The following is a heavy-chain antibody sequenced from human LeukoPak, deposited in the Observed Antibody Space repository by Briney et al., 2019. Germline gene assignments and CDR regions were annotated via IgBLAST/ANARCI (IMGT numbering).Heavy chain of an antibody. V-gene: IGHV3-30*18. CDR2: ISYDGSNK. Sequence: GGSLRLSCAASGFTFSSYGMHWVRQAPGKGLEWVAVISYDGSNKYYADSVKGRFTISRDNSKNALYLQMNSLRAEDTAVYYCAKGGIVATIRMLSWIEAYYFDYWGQGTLVTVSS. CDR1: GFTFSSYG. D-gene: IGHD5-12*01. CDR3: AKGGIVATIRMLSWIEAYYFDY. J-gene: IGHJ4*02.